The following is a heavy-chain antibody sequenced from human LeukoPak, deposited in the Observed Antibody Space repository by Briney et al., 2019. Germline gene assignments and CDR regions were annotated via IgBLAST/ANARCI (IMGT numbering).Heavy chain of an antibody. CDR1: GFTFSSYA. V-gene: IGHV3-64*01. D-gene: IGHD2-2*01. Sequence: PGGSLRLSCAASGFTFSSYAMHWVRQAPGKGLEYVSAISSNGGSTYYANSVKGRFTISRDNSKNTLYLQMGSLRAEDMAVYYCATLGCNSPSCRSSDYWGQGTLVTVSS. J-gene: IGHJ4*02. CDR3: ATLGCNSPSCRSSDY. CDR2: ISSNGGST.